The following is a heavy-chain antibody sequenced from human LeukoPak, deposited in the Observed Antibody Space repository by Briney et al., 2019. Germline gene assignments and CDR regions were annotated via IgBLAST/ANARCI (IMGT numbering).Heavy chain of an antibody. CDR1: GGSFSGYY. Sequence: PSETLSLTCAVYGGSFSGYYWSWIRQPPGKGLERIGEINHSGSTNYNPSLKSRVTISVDTSKNQFSLKLSSVTAADTAVYYCARARYSSGWYKGWFDPWGQGTLVTVSS. J-gene: IGHJ5*02. D-gene: IGHD6-19*01. CDR2: INHSGST. CDR3: ARARYSSGWYKGWFDP. V-gene: IGHV4-34*01.